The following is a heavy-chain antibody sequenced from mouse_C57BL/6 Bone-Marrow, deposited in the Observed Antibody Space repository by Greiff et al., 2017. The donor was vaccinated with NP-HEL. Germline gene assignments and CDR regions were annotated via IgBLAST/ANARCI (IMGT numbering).Heavy chain of an antibody. CDR2: INPNNGGT. CDR1: GYTFTDYN. Sequence: EVQLQQSGPELVKPGASVKMSCKASGYTFTDYNMHWVKQSHGKSLEWIGYINPNNGGTSYNQKFKGKATLTVNKSSSTAYMELRSLTSEDSAVYYCARWGDGSSSEYFDYWGQGTTLTVSS. D-gene: IGHD1-1*01. CDR3: ARWGDGSSSEYFDY. J-gene: IGHJ2*01. V-gene: IGHV1-22*01.